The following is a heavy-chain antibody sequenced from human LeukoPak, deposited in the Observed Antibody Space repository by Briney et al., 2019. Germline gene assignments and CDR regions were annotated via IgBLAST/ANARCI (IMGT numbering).Heavy chain of an antibody. CDR2: IKQDGSDK. V-gene: IGHV3-7*01. CDR1: GFTFSSYW. Sequence: GGSLRLSCAASGFTFSSYWMSWVRQAPGKGLEWVANIKQDGSDKYYVDSVKGRFTISRDNAKNSLYLQMNSLRAEDTAVYYCATYFFSNGDKQEYFQHWGQGTLVTVSS. CDR3: ATYFFSNGDKQEYFQH. D-gene: IGHD4-17*01. J-gene: IGHJ1*01.